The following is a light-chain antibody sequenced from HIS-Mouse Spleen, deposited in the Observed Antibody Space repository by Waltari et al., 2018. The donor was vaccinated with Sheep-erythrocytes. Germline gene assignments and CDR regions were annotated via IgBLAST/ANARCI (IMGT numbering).Light chain of an antibody. J-gene: IGLJ3*02. V-gene: IGLV1-47*01. CDR2: RNK. CDR3: AAWDDSLSGNWV. Sequence: QSVLTQPPSASGTPGQRVTISCSGSSSNIGSNYVYWYQQLPGTAPKLLIYRNKPRPSGVPDRFSCAKSGTSASLAISGLRSEDEADYYCAAWDDSLSGNWVFGGGTKLTVL. CDR1: SSNIGSNY.